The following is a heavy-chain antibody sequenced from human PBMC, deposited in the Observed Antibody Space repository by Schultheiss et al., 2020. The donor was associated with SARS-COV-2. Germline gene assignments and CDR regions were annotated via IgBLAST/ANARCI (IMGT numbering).Heavy chain of an antibody. CDR2: INHSGST. CDR1: GDSISSYY. CDR3: ARGRTRVDV. V-gene: IGHV4-34*01. Sequence: SETLSLTCTVSGDSISSYYWSWIRQPPGKGLEWIGEINHSGSTNYNPSLKSRVTISVDTSKNQFSLKLSSVTAADTAVYYCARGRTRVDVWGKGTTVTVSS. J-gene: IGHJ6*04.